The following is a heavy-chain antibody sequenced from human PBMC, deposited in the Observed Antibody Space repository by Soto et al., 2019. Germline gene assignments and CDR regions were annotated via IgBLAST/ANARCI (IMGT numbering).Heavy chain of an antibody. J-gene: IGHJ5*02. CDR1: GGTFSSYA. CDR3: ARLVYSSSWYSLPDWFDP. Sequence: GASVKVSYKASGGTFSSYAISWVRQAPGQGLEWMGGIIPIFGTANYAQKFQGRVTITADESTSTAHMELSSLRSEDTAVYYCARLVYSSSWYSLPDWFDPWGQGTLVTVSS. CDR2: IIPIFGTA. D-gene: IGHD6-13*01. V-gene: IGHV1-69*13.